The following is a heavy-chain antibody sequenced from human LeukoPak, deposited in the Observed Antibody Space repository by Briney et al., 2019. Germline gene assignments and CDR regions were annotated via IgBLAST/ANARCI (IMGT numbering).Heavy chain of an antibody. V-gene: IGHV4-61*01. D-gene: IGHD2-2*01. CDR2: IYNSGST. Sequence: PSETLSLTCTVSGGSVSSGSYYWSWIRQPPGKGLEWIGYIYNSGSTNYNPSLKSRVTISVDTSKNQFSLKLTSVTAADTAVYYCARLGIGVVPSAMLGEYYFDYWGQGTLVTVSS. CDR1: GGSVSSGSYY. CDR3: ARLGIGVVPSAMLGEYYFDY. J-gene: IGHJ4*02.